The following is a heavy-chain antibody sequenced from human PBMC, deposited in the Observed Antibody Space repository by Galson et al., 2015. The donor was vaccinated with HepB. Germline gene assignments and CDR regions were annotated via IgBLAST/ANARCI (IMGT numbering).Heavy chain of an antibody. V-gene: IGHV4-39*01. CDR2: IYYSGST. D-gene: IGHD6-13*01. CDR3: ARLGIAAALQARSAWWGRRGVTDFDY. J-gene: IGHJ4*02. CDR1: GGSISSSSYY. Sequence: ETLSLTCTVSGGSISSSSYYWGWIRQPPGKGLEWIGSIYYSGSTYYNPSLKSRVTISVDTSKNQFSLKLSSVTAADTAVYYCARLGIAAALQARSAWWGRRGVTDFDYWGQGTLVTVSS.